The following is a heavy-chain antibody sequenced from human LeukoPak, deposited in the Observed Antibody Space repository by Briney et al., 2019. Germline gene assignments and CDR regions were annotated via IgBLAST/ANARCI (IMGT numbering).Heavy chain of an antibody. J-gene: IGHJ6*03. CDR2: IYYSGST. CDR1: GGSISSYY. CDR3: AREYYYYMDV. V-gene: IGHV4-59*01. Sequence: PSETLSLTCTVSGGSISSYYWSWIRQPPGKGLEWIGLIYYSGSTNYNPSLKSRVTISVDTSKNQFSLKLSSVTAADTAVYYCAREYYYYMDVWGKGTTVTVSS.